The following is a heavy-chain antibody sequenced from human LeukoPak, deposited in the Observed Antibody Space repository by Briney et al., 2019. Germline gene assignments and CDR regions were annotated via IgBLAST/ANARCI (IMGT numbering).Heavy chain of an antibody. D-gene: IGHD5-12*01. Sequence: SVKVSCKASGGTFSSYAISWVRQAPGQGLEWMGGIIPIFGTANYAQKFQGRVTITADKSTSTAYMELSSLRSEDTAVYCCARDREGGGYDYDYWGQGTLVTVSS. CDR2: IIPIFGTA. V-gene: IGHV1-69*06. CDR3: ARDREGGGYDYDY. CDR1: GGTFSSYA. J-gene: IGHJ4*02.